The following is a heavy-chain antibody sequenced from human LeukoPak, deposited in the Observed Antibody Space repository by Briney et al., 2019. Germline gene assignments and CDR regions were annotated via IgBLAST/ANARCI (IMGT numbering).Heavy chain of an antibody. D-gene: IGHD6-6*01. CDR2: ISSSSYI. CDR1: GFTFGSYS. J-gene: IGHJ4*02. Sequence: GGSLRLSCAASGFTFGSYSMNWVRQAPGKGLEWVSSISSSSYIYYADSVKGRFTISRDNAKNSLYLQMNSLRAEDTAVYYCARDVHSSSSVFDYWGQGTLVTVSS. CDR3: ARDVHSSSSVFDY. V-gene: IGHV3-21*01.